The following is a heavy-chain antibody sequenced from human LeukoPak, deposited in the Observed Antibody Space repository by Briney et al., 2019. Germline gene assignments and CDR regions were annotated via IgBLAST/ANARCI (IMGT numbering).Heavy chain of an antibody. D-gene: IGHD1-26*01. CDR2: IKQDGSEE. J-gene: IGHJ3*02. CDR1: GVNFSSYW. V-gene: IGHV3-7*01. Sequence: PGGSLRLSCTVSGVNFSSYWMSCGRQAPGKGLEGVANIKQDGSEEYYVDSVKGRFTISTDNAKNSLYLQMNSLRAEGTAVYYCAHGGGATIWGQGTMVTVSS. CDR3: AHGGGATI.